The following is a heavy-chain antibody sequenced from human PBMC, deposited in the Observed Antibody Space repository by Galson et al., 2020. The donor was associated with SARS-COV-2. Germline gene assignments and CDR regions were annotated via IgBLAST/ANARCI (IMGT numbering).Heavy chain of an antibody. Sequence: SGPTLVKPTQTLTLTCTFSGFSLSTSGVCVSWIRQAPGKALEWLALINWNDEKYYSTSLKTRLTISKDTSKNQVVLTMTNMDPVDTGTYYCARDTSGPLVEYYYGMDVWGQGTTVTVSS. J-gene: IGHJ6*02. CDR2: INWNDEK. CDR1: GFSLSTSGVC. CDR3: ARDTSGPLVEYYYGMDV. V-gene: IGHV2-70*01. D-gene: IGHD1-1*01.